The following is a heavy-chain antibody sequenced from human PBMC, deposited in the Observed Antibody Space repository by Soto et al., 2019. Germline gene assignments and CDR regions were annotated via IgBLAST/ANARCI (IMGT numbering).Heavy chain of an antibody. J-gene: IGHJ6*02. Sequence: GGSLRLSCVASGFTFGTYAIHWVRLAPGKGLQWVALISYEGSNTYYADSVKGRFTVSRDNSKNTLYLQMNSLRPEDTGVYYCARVTPGNNLYYFYGLDVWGQGTSVTVSS. D-gene: IGHD1-1*01. CDR2: ISYEGSNT. CDR1: GFTFGTYA. CDR3: ARVTPGNNLYYFYGLDV. V-gene: IGHV3-30-3*01.